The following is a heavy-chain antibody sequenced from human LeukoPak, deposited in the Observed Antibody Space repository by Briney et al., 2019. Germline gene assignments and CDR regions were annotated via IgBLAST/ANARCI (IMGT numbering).Heavy chain of an antibody. V-gene: IGHV3-30*02. CDR3: AKDRTYYYGSGSYHTEYYFDY. Sequence: GSLRLSCAASGFTFSSYGMHWVRQAPGKGLEWVAFIRYDGSNKYYADSVKGRFTISRDNSKNTLYLQMNSLRAEDTAVYYCAKDRTYYYGSGSYHTEYYFDYWGQGTLVTVSS. J-gene: IGHJ4*02. D-gene: IGHD3-10*01. CDR2: IRYDGSNK. CDR1: GFTFSSYG.